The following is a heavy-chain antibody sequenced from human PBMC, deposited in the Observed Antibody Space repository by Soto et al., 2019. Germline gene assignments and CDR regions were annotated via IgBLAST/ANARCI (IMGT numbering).Heavy chain of an antibody. CDR2: ISGSGGST. CDR3: AKGSSHDFWSRSSFIDY. J-gene: IGHJ4*02. D-gene: IGHD3-3*01. CDR1: GFTFSSYA. V-gene: IGHV3-23*01. Sequence: PGGSLRLSCAASGFTFSSYAMSWVRQAPGKGLEWVSAISGSGGSTYYADSVKGRFTISRDNSKNTLYLQMNSLRAEDTAVYYCAKGSSHDFWSRSSFIDYWGQGTLVNVSS.